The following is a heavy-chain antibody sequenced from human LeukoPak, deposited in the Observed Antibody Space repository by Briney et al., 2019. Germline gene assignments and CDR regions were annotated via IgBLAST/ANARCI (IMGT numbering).Heavy chain of an antibody. J-gene: IGHJ4*02. CDR1: GYTFTNYG. CDR2: IIVYNGNT. Sequence: ASVKVSCKASGYTFTNYGVSWVRHAPGQGLEWMGWIIVYNGNTNYAQSLQGRVTMTTDTSTSTAYMELRSLRSDDTAVYYCARVIVGATSGDYWGQGTLVTVSS. CDR3: ARVIVGATSGDY. V-gene: IGHV1-18*01. D-gene: IGHD1-26*01.